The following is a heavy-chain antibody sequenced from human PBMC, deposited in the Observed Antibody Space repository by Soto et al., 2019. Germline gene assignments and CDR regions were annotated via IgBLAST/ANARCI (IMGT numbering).Heavy chain of an antibody. CDR2: IYYSGST. CDR1: GGSISSSSYY. Sequence: QLQLQESGPGLVKPSETLSLTCTVSGGSISSSSYYWGWIRQPPGKGLEWIGSIYYSGSTYYNPSLKSRVTISVDTSKNQFSLKLSSVTAADTAVYYCARHPNLNYYDSSGYYYVRDAFDIWGQGTMVTVSS. CDR3: ARHPNLNYYDSSGYYYVRDAFDI. V-gene: IGHV4-39*01. J-gene: IGHJ3*02. D-gene: IGHD3-22*01.